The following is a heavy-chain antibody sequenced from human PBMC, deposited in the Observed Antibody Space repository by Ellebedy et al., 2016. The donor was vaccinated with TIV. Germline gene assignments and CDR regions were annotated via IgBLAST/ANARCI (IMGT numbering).Heavy chain of an antibody. J-gene: IGHJ4*02. CDR1: SSSISSGFY. V-gene: IGHV4-38-2*02. Sequence: MPSETLSLTCSASSSSISSGFYWGWIRQPQGKGLEWIGNISHSGSSDYNPSLESRVTISVDTSQNQLSLKLSSVTAADTAVYYCARQEGYITETARYWGQGTLVTVSS. CDR3: ARQEGYITETARY. D-gene: IGHD1-7*01. CDR2: ISHSGSS.